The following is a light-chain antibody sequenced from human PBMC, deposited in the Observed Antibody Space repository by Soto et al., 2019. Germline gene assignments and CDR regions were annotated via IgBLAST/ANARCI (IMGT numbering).Light chain of an antibody. J-gene: IGKJ5*01. CDR2: GSS. CDR1: QSVTNSY. Sequence: EIVLTQSPGTLSLSPGERATLSCRASQSVTNSYLACYQQKPGQAPRLLIYGSSSRATGIPDRFSGSGSGTDFTITISRLESEDFAVYYCQQYGTLITFGQGTRLEIK. V-gene: IGKV3-20*01. CDR3: QQYGTLIT.